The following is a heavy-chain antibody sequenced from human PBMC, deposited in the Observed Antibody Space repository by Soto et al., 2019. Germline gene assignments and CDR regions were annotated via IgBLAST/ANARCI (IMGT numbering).Heavy chain of an antibody. V-gene: IGHV2-26*01. CDR3: ALLLGHSYYFDY. CDR2: IFSNDEK. CDR1: GFSLSNARMG. Sequence: QVTLKESGPVLVKPTETLTLTCTVSGFSLSNARMGVSWIRQPPGKALEWLAHIFSNDEKSYSTSLKSRLTISKDTSKSQVVLTMTNMDPVDTATYYCALLLGHSYYFDYWGQGTLVTVSS. J-gene: IGHJ4*02. D-gene: IGHD2-21*01.